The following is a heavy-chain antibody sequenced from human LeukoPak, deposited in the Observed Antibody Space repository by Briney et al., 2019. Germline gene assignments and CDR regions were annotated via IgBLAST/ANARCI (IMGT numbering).Heavy chain of an antibody. CDR2: ISAYNGNT. Sequence: GASVKVSCKASGYTFTSYGISWVRQAPGQGLEWMGWISAYNGNTNYAQKLQGRVTMTTDTSTSTAYMELRSLRSDDTAVYYCARDSTSRRTPQGRRGPNGDYSHYYYYYYMDVWGKGTTVTVSS. CDR3: ARDSTSRRTPQGRRGPNGDYSHYYYYYYMDV. D-gene: IGHD4-17*01. V-gene: IGHV1-18*01. CDR1: GYTFTSYG. J-gene: IGHJ6*03.